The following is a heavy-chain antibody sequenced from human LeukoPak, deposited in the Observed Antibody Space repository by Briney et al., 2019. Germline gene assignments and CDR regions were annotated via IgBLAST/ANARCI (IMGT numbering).Heavy chain of an antibody. J-gene: IGHJ6*02. Sequence: GGSLRLSCAASGFTFSSYGMHWVRQAPGKGLEWVAVIWYDGSNKYYADSVKGRFTISRDKSKNTLYLQMNSLRSEDTAVYYCARDRIAAQRHPYYYGMDVWGQGTTVTVSS. CDR2: IWYDGSNK. CDR1: GFTFSSYG. D-gene: IGHD6-6*01. V-gene: IGHV3-33*01. CDR3: ARDRIAAQRHPYYYGMDV.